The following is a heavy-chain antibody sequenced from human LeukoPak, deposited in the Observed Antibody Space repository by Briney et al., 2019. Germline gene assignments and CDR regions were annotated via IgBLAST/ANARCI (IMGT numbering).Heavy chain of an antibody. Sequence: GGSLRLSCAASGFTFSSYAMTWVRQAPGKGLEWVSAMSGTGGSTYYADSVKGRFTISRDNSKNTLYLQMNSLRAEDTAVYYCAKRARSHGGGECYPDYWGQGTLVTVSS. V-gene: IGHV3-23*01. CDR3: AKRARSHGGGECYPDY. J-gene: IGHJ4*02. D-gene: IGHD2-21*01. CDR2: MSGTGGST. CDR1: GFTFSSYA.